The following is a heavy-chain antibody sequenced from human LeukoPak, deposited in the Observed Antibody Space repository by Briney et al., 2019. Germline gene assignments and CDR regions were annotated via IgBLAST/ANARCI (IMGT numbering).Heavy chain of an antibody. Sequence: SVKVSCKASGGTFSSYAISWVRQAPGRGLEWMGRIIPILGIANYAQKFQGRDTITADKSTSTAYMELSSLRSEDTAVYYCARETYSYGNDAFDIWGQGTMVTVSS. CDR1: GGTFSSYA. V-gene: IGHV1-69*04. CDR2: IIPILGIA. CDR3: ARETYSYGNDAFDI. J-gene: IGHJ3*02. D-gene: IGHD5-18*01.